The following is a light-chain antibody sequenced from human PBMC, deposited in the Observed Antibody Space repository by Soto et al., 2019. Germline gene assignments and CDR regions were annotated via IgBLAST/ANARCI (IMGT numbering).Light chain of an antibody. V-gene: IGLV4-69*01. CDR3: QTWGTDIVV. CDR2: VNSDGSH. Sequence: QPVLTQSPSASASLGASVKLTCTLSSGHSSYAIAWHQQQPEKGPRYLMKVNSDGSHTKGDGIPDRFSGSNSGAERYLTISSLQSEDEADYYCQTWGTDIVVFGGGTKLTVL. CDR1: SGHSSYA. J-gene: IGLJ2*01.